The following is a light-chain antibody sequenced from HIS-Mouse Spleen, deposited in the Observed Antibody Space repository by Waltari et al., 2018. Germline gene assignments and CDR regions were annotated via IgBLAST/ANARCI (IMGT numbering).Light chain of an antibody. Sequence: QSVLTQPPSASGTPGQRVTISCSGSSSNIGSNYVYWYQQHPGTAPKLLIHRNKPRPSGDPDRFSGSKSGTSASLAISGLRSEDEADYYWAAWDDSLSGRVFGGGTKLTVL. CDR3: AAWDDSLSGRV. V-gene: IGLV1-47*01. J-gene: IGLJ3*02. CDR2: RNK. CDR1: SSNIGSNY.